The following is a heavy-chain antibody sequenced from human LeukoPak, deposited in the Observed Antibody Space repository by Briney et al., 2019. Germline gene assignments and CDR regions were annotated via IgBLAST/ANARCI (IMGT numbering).Heavy chain of an antibody. J-gene: IGHJ4*02. CDR1: GGSISSYY. V-gene: IGHV4-34*01. Sequence: SETLSLTGTVSGGSISSYYWSWIRQPPGKGLEWIGEINHSGSTNYNPSLKSRVTISVDTSKNQFSLKLSSVTAADTAVYYCASRSGLLWGQGTRVTVSS. CDR2: INHSGST. D-gene: IGHD3/OR15-3a*01. CDR3: ASRSGLL.